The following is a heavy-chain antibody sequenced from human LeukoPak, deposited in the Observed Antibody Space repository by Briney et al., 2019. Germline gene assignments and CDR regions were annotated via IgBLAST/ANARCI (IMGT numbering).Heavy chain of an antibody. CDR3: ARDNSVEDTAWWFDP. J-gene: IGHJ5*02. CDR2: LSPYNGNT. V-gene: IGHV1-18*01. CDR1: GYTFSNYG. D-gene: IGHD4-23*01. Sequence: ASVKVSCKASGYTFSNYGLTWVRQAPGHGLEWMGWLSPYNGNTNYAQNLQGRVTMTTDTSTAYMELRSLRSEDTAVYYCARDNSVEDTAWWFDPWGQGTLVTVSS.